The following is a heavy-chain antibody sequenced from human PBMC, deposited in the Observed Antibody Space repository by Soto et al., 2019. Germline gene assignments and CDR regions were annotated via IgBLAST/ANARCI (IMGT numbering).Heavy chain of an antibody. CDR3: ARELERRGGWFDP. Sequence: EVQLVESGGGLVKPGGSLRLSCAASGFTFSSYSMNWVRQAPGKGLEWVSSISSSSSYRYYADSVKGRFTISRDNAKNSLYLQMKSLRAEDTAVYYCARELERRGGWFDPWGQGTLVTVSS. CDR1: GFTFSSYS. J-gene: IGHJ5*02. D-gene: IGHD1-1*01. CDR2: ISSSSSYR. V-gene: IGHV3-21*01.